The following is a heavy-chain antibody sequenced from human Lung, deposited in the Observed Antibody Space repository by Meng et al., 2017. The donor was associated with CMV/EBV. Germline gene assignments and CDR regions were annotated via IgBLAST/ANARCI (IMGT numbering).Heavy chain of an antibody. Sequence: SCAASGFTFSSYAMSWVRQAPGKGLEWVSVFYRGDFGTNYVDSVKGRFTISKDYSSNRLYLQMNSMRVEDTAVYYCVKDYTSGWGDYWGQGTVVT. CDR3: VKDYTSGWGDY. CDR2: FYRGDFGT. D-gene: IGHD2-2*01. CDR1: GFTFSSYA. V-gene: IGHV3-23*03. J-gene: IGHJ4*02.